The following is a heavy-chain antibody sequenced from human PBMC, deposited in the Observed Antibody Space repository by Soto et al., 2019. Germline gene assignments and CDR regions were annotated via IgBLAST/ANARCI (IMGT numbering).Heavy chain of an antibody. Sequence: GASVKVSCKASGYTFTSYYMHWVRQAPGQGLEWMGIINPSGGSTSYAQKFQGRVTMTRDTSTSTVYMELSSLRSEDTAVYYCARTTQASIAVAGAYYWGQGTLVTVSS. CDR1: GYTFTSYY. CDR2: INPSGGST. CDR3: ARTTQASIAVAGAYY. V-gene: IGHV1-46*01. D-gene: IGHD6-19*01. J-gene: IGHJ4*02.